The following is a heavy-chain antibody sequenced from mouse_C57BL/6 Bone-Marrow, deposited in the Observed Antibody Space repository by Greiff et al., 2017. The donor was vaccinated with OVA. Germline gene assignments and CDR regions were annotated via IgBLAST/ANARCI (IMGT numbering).Heavy chain of an antibody. V-gene: IGHV1-55*01. CDR3: AGNFYAMDD. Sequence: QVHVKQSGAELVKPGASVKMSCKASGYTFTSYWITWVKQRPGQGLEWIGDIYPGSGSTNYNEKFKSKATLTVDTSSSTAYMQLSSLTSEDSAVYYCAGNFYAMDDWGQGTSVTVSS. D-gene: IGHD2-1*01. J-gene: IGHJ4*01. CDR1: GYTFTSYW. CDR2: IYPGSGST.